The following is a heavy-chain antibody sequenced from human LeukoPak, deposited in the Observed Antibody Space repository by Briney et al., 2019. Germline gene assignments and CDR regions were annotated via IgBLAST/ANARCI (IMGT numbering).Heavy chain of an antibody. CDR1: GASISRYY. V-gene: IGHV4-59*01. J-gene: IGHJ4*02. CDR3: ARGERHYYGSGSYYPDY. D-gene: IGHD3-10*01. Sequence: SETLSLTCTLSGASISRYYWSWIPEPPGNGLEWSGHIYSSGNTNYNPSLKSRATISVDMSKNQFCLKLSSVTAADTAMYYCARGERHYYGSGSYYPDYWGQGTLVTVSS. CDR2: IYSSGNT.